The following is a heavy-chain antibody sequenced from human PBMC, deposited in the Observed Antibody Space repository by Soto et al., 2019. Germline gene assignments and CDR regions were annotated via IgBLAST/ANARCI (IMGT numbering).Heavy chain of an antibody. CDR1: GGSFSGYY. CDR2: INHSGST. CDR3: ARIGVERPIDY. V-gene: IGHV4-34*01. J-gene: IGHJ4*02. D-gene: IGHD3-10*01. Sequence: QVQLQQWGAGLLKPSETLSLTCAVYGGSFSGYYWSWIRQPPGKGLEWIGEINHSGSTNYNPSRKSRVTISVDTSKNQFSLKLSSVTAADTAVYYCARIGVERPIDYWGQGTLVTVSS.